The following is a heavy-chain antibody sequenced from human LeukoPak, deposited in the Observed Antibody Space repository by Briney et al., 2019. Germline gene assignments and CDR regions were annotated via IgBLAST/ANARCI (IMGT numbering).Heavy chain of an antibody. J-gene: IGHJ4*02. CDR1: GFTFSSYA. Sequence: GSLGLSCAASGFTFSSYAMSWVRQAPGKGLEWVSAISGSGGSTYYADSVKGRFTISRDNAQNSLYLQMNSLRAEDTAIYYCVRDRGTYRPIDYWGQGTLVTVSS. V-gene: IGHV3-23*01. CDR3: VRDRGTYRPIDY. CDR2: ISGSGGST. D-gene: IGHD1-26*01.